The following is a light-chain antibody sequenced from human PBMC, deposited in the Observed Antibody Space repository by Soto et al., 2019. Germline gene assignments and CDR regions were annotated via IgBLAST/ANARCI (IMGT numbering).Light chain of an antibody. CDR1: SSDVGGYDY. CDR2: AVN. J-gene: IGLJ3*02. CDR3: SSYAGSSTWV. V-gene: IGLV2-11*01. Sequence: QSALTQPRSVSGSPGQSVTISCTGTSSDVGGYDYVSWYQQHPGKAPKLMIYAVNKRPSGVPDRFSGSKSGNTASLTISGLQAEDEADYYCSSYAGSSTWVFGGGTQLTVL.